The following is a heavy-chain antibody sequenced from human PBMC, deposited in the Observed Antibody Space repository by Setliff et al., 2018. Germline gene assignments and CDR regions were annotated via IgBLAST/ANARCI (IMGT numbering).Heavy chain of an antibody. CDR2: IYYSGST. D-gene: IGHD4-17*01. CDR3: ARDPLTTNRRRAFDI. Sequence: SETLSLTCTVSGGSISSGGYYWSWIRQHPRKGLEWIGYIYYSGSTYYNPSLKSRVTISVDTSKNQFSLKLSSVTAADTAVYYCARDPLTTNRRRAFDIWGQGTMVTV. V-gene: IGHV4-31*03. CDR1: GGSISSGGYY. J-gene: IGHJ3*02.